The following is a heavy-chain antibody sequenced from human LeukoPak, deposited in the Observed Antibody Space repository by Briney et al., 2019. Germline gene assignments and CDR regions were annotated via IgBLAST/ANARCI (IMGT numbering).Heavy chain of an antibody. V-gene: IGHV3-30*04. CDR1: GFTFSSYA. J-gene: IGHJ4*02. CDR3: ATLHDYGDY. CDR2: ISYDGSNK. Sequence: GRSLRLSCAASGFTFSSYAMHWVRQAPGKGLEWVAVISYDGSNKYYADSVKGRFTISRDNSKNTLYLQMNSLRAKDTAVYYCATLHDYGDYWGQGTLVTVSS.